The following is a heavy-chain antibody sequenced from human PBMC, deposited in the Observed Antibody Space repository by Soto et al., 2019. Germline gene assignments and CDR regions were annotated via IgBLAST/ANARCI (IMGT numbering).Heavy chain of an antibody. J-gene: IGHJ4*02. CDR2: FDPEDGET. V-gene: IGHV1-24*01. CDR3: ATDQGGVDYYDRSGYWGY. Sequence: ASVKVSCKVSGYTLTELSMHWVRQAPGKGLEWMGGFDPEDGETFYAQKFQGRVTMTEDTSTDTAYMELSSLRSEDTAVYYCATDQGGVDYYDRSGYWGYWGQGTLVTVSS. D-gene: IGHD3-22*01. CDR1: GYTLTELS.